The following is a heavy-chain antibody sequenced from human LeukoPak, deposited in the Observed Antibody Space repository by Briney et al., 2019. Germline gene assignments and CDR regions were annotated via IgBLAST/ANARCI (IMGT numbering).Heavy chain of an antibody. J-gene: IGHJ4*02. CDR1: AFTFSGYS. CDR3: ARDRLTSGSYFFDY. D-gene: IGHD1-26*01. Sequence: GGSLRLSCAASAFTFSGYSMNWVRQAPGKGLEWISYISGRSSTIYYADSVRGRFTISRDNAKNSMYLQMNSLRAEDTAVYYCARDRLTSGSYFFDYWGQGTLVTVSS. CDR2: ISGRSSTI. V-gene: IGHV3-48*01.